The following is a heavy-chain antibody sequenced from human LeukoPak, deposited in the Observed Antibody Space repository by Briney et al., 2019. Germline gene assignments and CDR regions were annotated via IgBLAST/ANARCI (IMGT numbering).Heavy chain of an antibody. CDR3: TTGYYYGSGSYLDY. D-gene: IGHD3-10*01. V-gene: IGHV3-15*01. CDR1: GFAFSNAW. J-gene: IGHJ4*02. Sequence: PGGSLRLSCAASGFAFSNAWMSWVRQAPGKGLEWVGRIKSKTDGGTTDYAAPVKGRFTISRDDSKNTLYLQMNSLKTEDTAVYYCTTGYYYGSGSYLDYWGQGTLVTVSS. CDR2: IKSKTDGGTT.